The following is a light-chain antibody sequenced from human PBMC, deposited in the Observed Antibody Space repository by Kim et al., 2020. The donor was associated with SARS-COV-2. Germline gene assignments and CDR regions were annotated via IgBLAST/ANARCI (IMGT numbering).Light chain of an antibody. Sequence: PASLSRKESESLLHGDGNTYLCWYLQRPGRSPQLLVYEVSSRFSGVPERFSGSGSGTDFTLKISRVEAGDVGTYYCMQGIQLPATFGQGTKVDIK. V-gene: IGKV2-29*01. CDR2: EVS. CDR1: ESLLHGDGNTY. CDR3: MQGIQLPAT. J-gene: IGKJ1*01.